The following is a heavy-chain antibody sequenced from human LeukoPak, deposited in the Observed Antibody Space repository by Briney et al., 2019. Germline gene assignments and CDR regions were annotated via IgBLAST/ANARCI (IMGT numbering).Heavy chain of an antibody. CDR3: AREIGSGSPRYNWFDP. CDR2: IYYSGST. V-gene: IGHV4-39*07. J-gene: IGHJ5*02. D-gene: IGHD3-10*01. Sequence: PSETLSLTCTVSGGSISSSSYYWGWIRQPPGKGLEWIGSIYYSGSTYYNPSLKSRVTISVDTSKNQFSLKLSSVTAADAAVYYCAREIGSGSPRYNWFDPWGQGTLVTVSS. CDR1: GGSISSSSYY.